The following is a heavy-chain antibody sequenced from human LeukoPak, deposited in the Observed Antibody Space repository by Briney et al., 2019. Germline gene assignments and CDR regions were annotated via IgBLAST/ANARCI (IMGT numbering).Heavy chain of an antibody. CDR1: GFTFSTYT. D-gene: IGHD2-15*01. J-gene: IGHJ4*02. Sequence: GGSLRLSCSASGFTFSTYTMHWVRQAPRKGLEYVSTISSGGSTYYADSVEGRFTISRDNSKNTLYLQMSSLRPEDTAVYYCVKDTSYCSGGSCSFTYSFDYWGQGTLVTVSS. CDR3: VKDTSYCSGGSCSFTYSFDY. CDR2: ISSGGST. V-gene: IGHV3-64D*09.